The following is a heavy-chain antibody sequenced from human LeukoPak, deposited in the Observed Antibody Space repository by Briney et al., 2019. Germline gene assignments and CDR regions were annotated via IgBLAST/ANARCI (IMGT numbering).Heavy chain of an antibody. CDR3: ARMGYYYDSSGYYLKKTHYFDY. D-gene: IGHD3-22*01. CDR1: GGSFSGYY. CDR2: INHSGST. Sequence: SETLSLTCAVYGGSFSGYYWSWIRQPPGKGLEWIGEINHSGSTNYNPSLKSRVTISVDTSKNQFSLKLSSVTAADTAVYYCARMGYYYDSSGYYLKKTHYFDYWGQGTLVTVSS. V-gene: IGHV4-34*01. J-gene: IGHJ4*02.